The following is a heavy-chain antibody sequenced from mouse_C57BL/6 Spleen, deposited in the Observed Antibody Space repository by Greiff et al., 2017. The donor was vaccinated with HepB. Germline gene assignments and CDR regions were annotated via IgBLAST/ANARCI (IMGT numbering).Heavy chain of an antibody. CDR2: IHPNSGST. J-gene: IGHJ3*01. CDR3: ARSYYGSPWFAY. V-gene: IGHV1-64*01. D-gene: IGHD1-1*01. Sequence: QVQLQQSGAELVKPGASVKLSCKASGYTFTSYWMHWVKQRPGQGLEWIGMIHPNSGSTNYNEKFKSKATLTVDKSSSTAYMQLSSLTSEDSAVYYCARSYYGSPWFAYWGQGTLVTVSA. CDR1: GYTFTSYW.